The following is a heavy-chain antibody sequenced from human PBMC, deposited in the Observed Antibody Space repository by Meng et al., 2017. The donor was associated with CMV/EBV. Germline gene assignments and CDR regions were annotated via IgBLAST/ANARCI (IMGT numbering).Heavy chain of an antibody. J-gene: IGHJ6*02. D-gene: IGHD1-26*01. CDR3: ARDHGVGATYYYYYGMDV. V-gene: IGHV6-1*01. CDR2: TYYRSKWYN. Sequence: SQTLSLTCAISGDSVSSNSAAWNWIRQSPSRGLEWLGRTYYRSKWYNDYAVSVKSRITINPDTSKNQFSLQLNSVTPEDTAVYYCARDHGVGATYYYYYGMDVWGQGTTDTVSS. CDR1: GDSVSSNSAA.